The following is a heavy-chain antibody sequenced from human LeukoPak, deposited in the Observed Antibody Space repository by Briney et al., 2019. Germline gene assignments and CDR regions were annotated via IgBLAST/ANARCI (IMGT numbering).Heavy chain of an antibody. J-gene: IGHJ3*02. D-gene: IGHD3-10*01. CDR1: GFTFSSYS. V-gene: IGHV3-21*01. Sequence: GGSLRLSCAASGFTFSSYSMNWVRQAPGKGLEWVSSISSSSSYIYYADSVKGRFTISRDNAKNSLYLQMNSLRAEDTAVYYCARVMGFSTRLLWSPERPHDAFDIWGQGTMVTVSS. CDR3: ARVMGFSTRLLWSPERPHDAFDI. CDR2: ISSSSSYI.